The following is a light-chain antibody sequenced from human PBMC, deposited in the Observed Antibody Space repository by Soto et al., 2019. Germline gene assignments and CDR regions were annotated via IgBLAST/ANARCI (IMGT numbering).Light chain of an antibody. CDR2: AAS. Sequence: DLQLTQSPSFLSASVGDRVTITCRASQGISSYLAWYQQKLGKAPKLLIYAASTLQSGVPSRFSGSGSGTEFTLTISSLQPEDFATYYCQQLNSYPRTFGQGTKLEIK. CDR1: QGISSY. CDR3: QQLNSYPRT. J-gene: IGKJ2*01. V-gene: IGKV1-9*01.